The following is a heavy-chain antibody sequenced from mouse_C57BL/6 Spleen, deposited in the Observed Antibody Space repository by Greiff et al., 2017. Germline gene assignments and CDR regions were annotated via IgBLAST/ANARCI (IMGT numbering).Heavy chain of an antibody. Sequence: EVQLQQSGPELVKPGASVKISCKASGYTFTDYYMNWVKQSHGKSLEWIGDINPNNGGTSYNQKFKGKATLTVDKSSSTAYMELRSLTSEDSAVYYCARSGYYPYYWGQGTTLTVSS. CDR2: INPNNGGT. CDR3: ARSGYYPYY. J-gene: IGHJ2*01. V-gene: IGHV1-26*01. D-gene: IGHD2-3*01. CDR1: GYTFTDYY.